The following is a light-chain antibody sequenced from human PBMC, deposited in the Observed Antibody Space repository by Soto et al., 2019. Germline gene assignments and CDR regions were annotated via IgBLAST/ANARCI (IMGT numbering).Light chain of an antibody. CDR2: GNS. Sequence: QSVLTQPPSVSGAPGQRVTISCTGSSSNIGAGYDVHWYQQLPGTAPKLLIYGNSNRPSGVPDRFSGSKSGTSASLAITGLQAEDEADYYCQSYDNRLSSSGVFGTGTKLTVL. J-gene: IGLJ1*01. CDR3: QSYDNRLSSSGV. CDR1: SSNIGAGYD. V-gene: IGLV1-40*01.